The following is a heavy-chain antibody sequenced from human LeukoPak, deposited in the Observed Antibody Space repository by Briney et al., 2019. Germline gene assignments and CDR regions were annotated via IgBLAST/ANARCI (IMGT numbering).Heavy chain of an antibody. Sequence: GGSLRLSCAASGFTFSNAWMNWVRQAPGKGLEWVSAISGSGGSTYYADSVKGRFTISRDNSKNTLYLQMNSLRAEDTAVYYCAKARITMVRGVIGNDAFDIWGQGTMVTVSS. CDR1: GFTFSNAW. J-gene: IGHJ3*02. D-gene: IGHD3-10*01. CDR2: ISGSGGST. CDR3: AKARITMVRGVIGNDAFDI. V-gene: IGHV3-23*01.